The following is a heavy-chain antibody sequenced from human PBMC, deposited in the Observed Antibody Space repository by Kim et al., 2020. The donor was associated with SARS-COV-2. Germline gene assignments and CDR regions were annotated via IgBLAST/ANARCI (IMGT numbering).Heavy chain of an antibody. V-gene: IGHV4-39*07. Sequence: SETLSLTCTVSGGSISSSSYYWGWIRQPPGKGLEWIGSIYYSGSTYYNPSLKSRVTISVDTSKNQFSLKLSSVTAADTAVYYCAREPEEGYNWNVGHYNDSCDIWGQGTMVTVSS. D-gene: IGHD1-1*01. CDR3: AREPEEGYNWNVGHYNDSCDI. J-gene: IGHJ3*02. CDR2: IYYSGST. CDR1: GGSISSSSYY.